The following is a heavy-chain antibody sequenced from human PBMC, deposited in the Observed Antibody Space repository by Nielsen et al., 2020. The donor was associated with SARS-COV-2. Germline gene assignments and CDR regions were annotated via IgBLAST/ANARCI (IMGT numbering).Heavy chain of an antibody. D-gene: IGHD6-13*01. CDR2: IKSKTDGGTT. Sequence: GESLKISCAASGFTFSNAWMSWVRQAPGKGLEWVGRIKSKTDGGTTDYAAPVKGRFTISRDDSKNTLYLQMNSLRAEDTAVYYCAKIAAATASADYWGQGTLVTVSS. CDR1: GFTFSNAW. J-gene: IGHJ4*02. V-gene: IGHV3-15*01. CDR3: AKIAAATASADY.